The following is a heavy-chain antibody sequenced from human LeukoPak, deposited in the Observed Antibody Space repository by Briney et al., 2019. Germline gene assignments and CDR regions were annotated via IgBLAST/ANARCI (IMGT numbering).Heavy chain of an antibody. D-gene: IGHD4-23*01. J-gene: IGHJ4*02. CDR2: IYTSGST. V-gene: IGHV4-4*07. Sequence: PSETLSLTCTVSGGSISSYYWSWIRQPAGKGLEWIGRIYTSGSTNYNPSLKSRVTMSVGTSKNQFSLKLSSVTAADTAVYYCARDVYGAERWPSPPYFDYWGQGTLVTVSS. CDR1: GGSISSYY. CDR3: ARDVYGAERWPSPPYFDY.